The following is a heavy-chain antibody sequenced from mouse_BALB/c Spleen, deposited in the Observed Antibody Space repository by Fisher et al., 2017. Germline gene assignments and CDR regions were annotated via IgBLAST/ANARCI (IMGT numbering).Heavy chain of an antibody. D-gene: IGHD1-1*01. Sequence: KFKGKATLTVDKSSSTAYMELARLTSEDSAIYYCARGGSAMDYWGQGTSVTVSS. J-gene: IGHJ4*01. CDR3: ARGGSAMDY. V-gene: IGHV1S137*01.